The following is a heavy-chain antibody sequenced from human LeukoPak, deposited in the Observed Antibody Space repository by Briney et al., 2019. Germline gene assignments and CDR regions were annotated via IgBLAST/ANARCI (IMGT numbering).Heavy chain of an antibody. J-gene: IGHJ4*02. CDR1: GDSITSACW. D-gene: IGHD4-11*01. CDR2: ISHSGAT. V-gene: IGHV4-4*02. CDR3: VKGDDYMFDY. Sequence: SGTLSLTCAVSGDSITSACWWSWVRQSPGKGLEWIGEISHSGATNHNPSLKSRVTMSVDKSKNQLSLRVNSVTATDAAMYYCVKGDDYMFDYWGQGTLVTVSS.